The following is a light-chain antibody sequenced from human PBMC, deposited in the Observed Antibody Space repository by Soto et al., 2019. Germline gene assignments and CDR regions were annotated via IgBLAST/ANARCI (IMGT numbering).Light chain of an antibody. CDR1: QSVSSK. V-gene: IGKV3-15*01. CDR3: QQDNNWPPGT. J-gene: IGKJ2*01. CDR2: GAS. Sequence: EIVMTQSPATLSVSPGERATLSCRASQSVSSKLAWYQQKPGQAPRLLIYGASTRATGIPARFSGSGSGTEFTLTISSLQSEDFAVYYCQQDNNWPPGTFGQGTKLEIK.